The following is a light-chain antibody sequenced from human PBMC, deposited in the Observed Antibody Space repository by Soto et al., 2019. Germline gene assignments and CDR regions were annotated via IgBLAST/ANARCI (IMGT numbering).Light chain of an antibody. CDR3: GSWDSSLSASV. CDR1: SSNIGGNS. Sequence: QSVMTQPPSVSAAPGQRVTISCSGSSSNIGGNSVSWYQQLPGTAPKLLIYDYDQRPSGIPDRFSGSKSGTSATLGITGLQSGDEADYYCGSWDSSLSASVFGTGTKLTVL. J-gene: IGLJ1*01. V-gene: IGLV1-51*01. CDR2: DYD.